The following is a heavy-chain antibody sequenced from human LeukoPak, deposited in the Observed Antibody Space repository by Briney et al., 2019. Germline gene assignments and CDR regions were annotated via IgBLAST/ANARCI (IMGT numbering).Heavy chain of an antibody. CDR3: ARDQGSSSFFFWFDP. D-gene: IGHD6-6*01. V-gene: IGHV3-48*01. J-gene: IGHJ5*02. CDR1: GFTFSRYW. Sequence: GGSLRLSCVVSGFTFSRYWMSWVRQAPGKGLEWVSYISSSSSTIYYADSVKGRFTISRDNAKNSLYLQMNSLRAEDTAVYYCARDQGSSSFFFWFDPWGQGTLVTVSS. CDR2: ISSSSSTI.